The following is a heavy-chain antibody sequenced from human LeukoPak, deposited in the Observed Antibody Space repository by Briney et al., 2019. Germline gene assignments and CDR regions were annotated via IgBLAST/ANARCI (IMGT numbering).Heavy chain of an antibody. Sequence: PGGSPRLSCAASGFTFSSYAMSWVRQAPGKGLEWVSAISGSGGSTYYADSVKGRFTISRDNSKNTVYLQMNSLRVEDTAVYYCAKDLIRLGLADYWGQGTLVTVSS. V-gene: IGHV3-23*01. CDR3: AKDLIRLGLADY. CDR1: GFTFSSYA. CDR2: ISGSGGST. J-gene: IGHJ4*02. D-gene: IGHD6-19*01.